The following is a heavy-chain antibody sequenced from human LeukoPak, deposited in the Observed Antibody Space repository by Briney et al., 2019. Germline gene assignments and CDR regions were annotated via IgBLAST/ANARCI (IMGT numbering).Heavy chain of an antibody. CDR3: AREDCSGGSCYSLSLTPVFHVFDI. D-gene: IGHD2-15*01. CDR1: EYTFTGYS. Sequence: ASVKVSCKASEYTFTGYSMNWVRQAPGQGLEWMGWISAYNGNTNYAPKLQGRVTMTTDTSTSTAYMELRSLRSDDTAVYYCAREDCSGGSCYSLSLTPVFHVFDIWGQGTMVTVSS. V-gene: IGHV1-18*04. J-gene: IGHJ3*02. CDR2: ISAYNGNT.